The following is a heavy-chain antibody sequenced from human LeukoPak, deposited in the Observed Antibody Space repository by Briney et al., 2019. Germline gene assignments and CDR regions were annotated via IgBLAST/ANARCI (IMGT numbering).Heavy chain of an antibody. CDR3: AKKYNWQDIDGFAV. D-gene: IGHD1-1*01. CDR2: IFRSGST. CDR1: GDSMSSNNW. Sequence: PSGTLSLTCDVSGDSMSSNNWWSWVRQPPGKGLEWIGEIFRSGSTNYNPSLQSRVTISADASKKQFSLELKSLTAADTAIYYCAKKYNWQDIDGFAVWGKGTTVTISS. V-gene: IGHV4-4*02. J-gene: IGHJ6*04.